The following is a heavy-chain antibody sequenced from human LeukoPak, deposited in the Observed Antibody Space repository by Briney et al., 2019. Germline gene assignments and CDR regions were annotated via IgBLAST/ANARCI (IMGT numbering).Heavy chain of an antibody. J-gene: IGHJ4*02. CDR3: ASRFLEWSNFDY. CDR1: GFTFSSYA. CDR2: ISGSGGST. V-gene: IGHV3-23*01. D-gene: IGHD3-3*01. Sequence: PGGSLRLSCAASGFTFSSYAMSWVRQAPGKGLEWVSAISGSGGSTYYADSVKGRFTISRDNSKNTLYLQMNSLRAEDTAGYYCASRFLEWSNFDYWGQGTLVTVSS.